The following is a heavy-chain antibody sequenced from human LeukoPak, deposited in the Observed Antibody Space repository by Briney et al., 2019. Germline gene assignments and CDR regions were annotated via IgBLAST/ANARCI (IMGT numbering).Heavy chain of an antibody. V-gene: IGHV5-51*01. CDR2: ISPGDSGI. CDR3: AAGGTSAP. CDR1: GYSFTNFW. Sequence: GASLKISCKGSGYSFTNFWIGWVRQMPGKGLEWMGVISPGDSGIRYSPSFQGQVTISVDKSISTAYLQWSSLKASDGAMYYCAAGGTSAPWGQGTLVTVSS. J-gene: IGHJ5*02. D-gene: IGHD1/OR15-1a*01.